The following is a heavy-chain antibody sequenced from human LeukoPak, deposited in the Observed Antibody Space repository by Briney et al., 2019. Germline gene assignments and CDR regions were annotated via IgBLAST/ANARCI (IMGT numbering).Heavy chain of an antibody. CDR1: GFTFSSYA. D-gene: IGHD5-18*01. Sequence: GSLRLSCAASGFTFSSYAMSWVRQAPGKGLEWVSAISGSGGSTYYADSVKGRFTISRDNSKNTLYLQMNSLRAEDTAVYYCAKVLDVHTAIISFYFDYWGQGTLVTVSS. CDR2: ISGSGGST. CDR3: AKVLDVHTAIISFYFDY. J-gene: IGHJ4*02. V-gene: IGHV3-23*01.